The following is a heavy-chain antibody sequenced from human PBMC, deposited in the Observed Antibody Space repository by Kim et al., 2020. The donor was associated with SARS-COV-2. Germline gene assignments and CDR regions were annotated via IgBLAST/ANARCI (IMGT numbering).Heavy chain of an antibody. CDR3: TRDSGFHFDY. CDR2: ISTSTK. V-gene: IGHV3-48*02. CDR1: GFSISGYS. Sequence: GGSLRLSCAASGFSISGYSMDWVRQAPGRGLEWLSYISTSTKYYADSVKGRFSISRDNAKNSVYLQMNSLRDEGTAVYYCTRDSGFHFDYWGQGLLVTVSS. J-gene: IGHJ4*02.